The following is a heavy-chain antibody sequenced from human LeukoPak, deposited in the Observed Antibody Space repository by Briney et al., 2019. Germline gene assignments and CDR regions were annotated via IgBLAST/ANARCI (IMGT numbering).Heavy chain of an antibody. J-gene: IGHJ4*02. CDR1: GFTFSSYG. Sequence: GGSLRLSCAASGFTFSSYGMHWVRQAPGKGLEWVAVIWYDGSNKYYADSVKGRFTISRDNSKNTLYLQMNSLRAEDTAVYYCAKDLGPMTTATPVGFDYWGQGTLVTVSS. V-gene: IGHV3-33*06. CDR2: IWYDGSNK. D-gene: IGHD4-17*01. CDR3: AKDLGPMTTATPVGFDY.